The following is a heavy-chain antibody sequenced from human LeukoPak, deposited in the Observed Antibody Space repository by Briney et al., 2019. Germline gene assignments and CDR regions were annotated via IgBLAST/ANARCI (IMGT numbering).Heavy chain of an antibody. CDR3: ARDYGSGSQPFDY. V-gene: IGHV4-59*01. Sequence: SETLSLTCTVSGGSISSYYWSWIRQPPGKGLEWIGYIYYSGSTNYNLSLKSRVTISVDTSKNQFSLKLSSVTAADTAVYYCARDYGSGSQPFDYRGQGTLVTVSS. D-gene: IGHD3-10*01. CDR2: IYYSGST. J-gene: IGHJ4*02. CDR1: GGSISSYY.